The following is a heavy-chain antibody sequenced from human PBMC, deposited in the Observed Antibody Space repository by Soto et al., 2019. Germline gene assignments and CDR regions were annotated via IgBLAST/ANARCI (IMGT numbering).Heavy chain of an antibody. Sequence: GGSLRLSCAASGFTFSNAWMNWVRQAPGKGLEWVGRIKSKTDGGTTDYAAPVKGRFTISRDDSKNTLYLQMNSLKTEDTAVYYCTTEGILYYDFWSGYYPDYWGQGTLVTVSS. CDR1: GFTFSNAW. J-gene: IGHJ4*02. V-gene: IGHV3-15*07. D-gene: IGHD3-3*01. CDR3: TTEGILYYDFWSGYYPDY. CDR2: IKSKTDGGTT.